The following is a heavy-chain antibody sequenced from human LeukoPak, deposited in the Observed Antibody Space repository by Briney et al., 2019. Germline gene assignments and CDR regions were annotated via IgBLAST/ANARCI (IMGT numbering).Heavy chain of an antibody. CDR3: ARQRGYENWFDP. V-gene: IGHV4-59*01. CDR1: GGSISSYY. D-gene: IGHD5-12*01. Sequence: SETLSLTRTVSGGSISSYYWSWIRQPPGKGLEWIGYIYYSGSTNYNPSLKSRVTISVDTSKNQFSLKLSSVTAADTAVYYCARQRGYENWFDPWGQGTLVTVSS. J-gene: IGHJ5*02. CDR2: IYYSGST.